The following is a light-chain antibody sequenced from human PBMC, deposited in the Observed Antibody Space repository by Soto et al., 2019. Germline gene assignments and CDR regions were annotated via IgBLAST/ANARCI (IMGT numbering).Light chain of an antibody. Sequence: DIQMTQSPATLSASVGDSVTITCRASQSISHWLAWYQQKPGKAPKFLIYDASSLESGVPSRFSGSGSGTEFTLTISSLQPDDFATYYCQQYDSVLGTFDPGTKVDIK. J-gene: IGKJ1*01. CDR1: QSISHW. CDR3: QQYDSVLGT. CDR2: DAS. V-gene: IGKV1-5*01.